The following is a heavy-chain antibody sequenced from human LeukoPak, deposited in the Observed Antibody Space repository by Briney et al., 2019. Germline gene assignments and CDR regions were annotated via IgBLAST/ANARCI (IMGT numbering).Heavy chain of an antibody. CDR3: ARLVRISSTPRPSWFDP. CDR1: GSRFTSYW. Sequence: GASLKISCKGSGSRFTSYWIGWGRQMPGKGLEGMGIIYPGDSDTRYSPSFQGRVTISADKSISTAYLQWSSLKASDTAMYYCARLVRISSTPRPSWFDPWGQGTLVTVSS. V-gene: IGHV5-51*01. J-gene: IGHJ5*02. D-gene: IGHD6-13*01. CDR2: IYPGDSDT.